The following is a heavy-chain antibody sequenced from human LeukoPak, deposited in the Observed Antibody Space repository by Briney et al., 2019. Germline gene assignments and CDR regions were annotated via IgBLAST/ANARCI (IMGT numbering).Heavy chain of an antibody. CDR2: IYHTGST. D-gene: IGHD6-13*01. CDR3: ARERRGSSWFGGPYFDY. V-gene: IGHV4-38-2*02. CDR1: GYSINSGHH. J-gene: IGHJ4*02. Sequence: SETLSLTCTVSGYSINSGHHWGWIRQPPGKGLEWIGSIYHTGSTYYNPSLKSRVTISVDTTKNQFSLKLSSVTAADTAVYYCARERRGSSWFGGPYFDYWGQGTLVTVSS.